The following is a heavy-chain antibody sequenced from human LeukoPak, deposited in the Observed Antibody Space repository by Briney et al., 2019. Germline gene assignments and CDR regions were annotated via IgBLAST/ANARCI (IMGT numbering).Heavy chain of an antibody. Sequence: ASETLSLTCTVSGGSISSYYWSWIRQPPGKGLEWIGYIYTSGSTNYNPSLKSRVTISVDTSKNQFSLKLSSVTAADTAVYYCAREDPQTTVPEGLDVWGQGTTVTVSS. D-gene: IGHD4-17*01. CDR3: AREDPQTTVPEGLDV. J-gene: IGHJ6*02. V-gene: IGHV4-59*01. CDR1: GGSISSYY. CDR2: IYTSGST.